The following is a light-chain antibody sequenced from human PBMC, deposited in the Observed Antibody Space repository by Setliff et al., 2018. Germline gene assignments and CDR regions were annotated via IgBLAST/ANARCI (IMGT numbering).Light chain of an antibody. Sequence: QSALTQPPSASGSPGQSVTISCTGTGGLVGGYNYVSWYQQHPGKAPRLIIYEVTKRPSGVPDRFSGSNSGNTASLTVSGLQAEDGADYYCTFYSGSNNFFFGSGTKV. J-gene: IGLJ1*01. V-gene: IGLV2-8*01. CDR1: GGLVGGYNY. CDR3: TFYSGSNNFF. CDR2: EVT.